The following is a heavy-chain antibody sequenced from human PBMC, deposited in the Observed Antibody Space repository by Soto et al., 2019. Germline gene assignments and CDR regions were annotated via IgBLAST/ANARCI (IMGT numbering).Heavy chain of an antibody. CDR3: ARASGGQLWSLDY. D-gene: IGHD5-18*01. CDR1: GGSISSGDYY. CDR2: LYYSANP. V-gene: IGHV4-31*03. J-gene: IGHJ4*02. Sequence: QVQLQESGPGLVKPSQTLSLTCTVSGGSISSGDYYWSWIRQHPGKGLEWIGYLYYSANPYYNPPLKSRVTISVDTSKNQFSLKLSSVTAADTAVYYCARASGGQLWSLDYWGQGTLVTVSS.